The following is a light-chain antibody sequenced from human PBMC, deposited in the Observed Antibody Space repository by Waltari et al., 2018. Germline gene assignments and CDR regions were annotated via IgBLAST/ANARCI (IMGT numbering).Light chain of an antibody. Sequence: WYQRPPGNAPRLIIKEAYEHPAGLYRRFSGPNASNTASLTIARLQAEDEADYYCNSYTGRSSCVFGGGTKLTVL. CDR2: EAY. V-gene: IGLV2-14*02. CDR3: NSYTGRSSCV. J-gene: IGLJ3*02.